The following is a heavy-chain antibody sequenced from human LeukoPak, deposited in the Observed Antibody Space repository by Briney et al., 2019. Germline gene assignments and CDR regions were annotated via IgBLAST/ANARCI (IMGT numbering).Heavy chain of an antibody. Sequence: GGSLRLSCAASGFTFSSYAMHWVRQAPGKGLEWVASISYDGSNKYYADSLKGRFTISRDNSKKTLYLQMNSLRAEDSAVYYCAKDGDLYGHADYWGQGTLITVSS. D-gene: IGHD4-17*01. CDR1: GFTFSSYA. V-gene: IGHV3-30-3*01. CDR3: AKDGDLYGHADY. CDR2: ISYDGSNK. J-gene: IGHJ4*02.